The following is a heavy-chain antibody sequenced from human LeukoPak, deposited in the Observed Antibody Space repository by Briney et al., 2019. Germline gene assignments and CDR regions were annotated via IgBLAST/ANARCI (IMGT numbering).Heavy chain of an antibody. CDR2: INEDGSAK. J-gene: IGHJ4*02. CDR3: TRGDSSSKIDY. V-gene: IGHV3-7*01. D-gene: IGHD6-6*01. CDR1: GFTFNSCW. Sequence: GGSLRLSCAASGFTFNSCWMSWARQAPGKGLEWMANINEDGSAKYYVDSVKGRFTISRDNAKNSLYLQMNSLRVEDTALYYCTRGDSSSKIDYWGQGIVVIVSS.